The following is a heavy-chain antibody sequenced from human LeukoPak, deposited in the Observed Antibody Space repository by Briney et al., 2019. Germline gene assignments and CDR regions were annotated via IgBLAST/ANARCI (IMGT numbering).Heavy chain of an antibody. CDR3: ARALSVVPRNLRDAFDI. D-gene: IGHD4-23*01. CDR1: GFTFSSYS. CDR2: ISSSSSTI. J-gene: IGHJ3*02. V-gene: IGHV3-48*01. Sequence: PGGSLRLSCAASGFTFSSYSMNWVRQAPGKGLEWVSYISSSSSTIYYADSVKGRFTISRDNAKNSLYLQMDSLRAEDTAVYYCARALSVVPRNLRDAFDIWGQGTMVTVSS.